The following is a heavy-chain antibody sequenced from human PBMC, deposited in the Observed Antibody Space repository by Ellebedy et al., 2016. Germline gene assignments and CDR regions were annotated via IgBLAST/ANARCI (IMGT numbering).Heavy chain of an antibody. Sequence: GESLKISCAASGFIFNIAGMTWVRQAPGKGLEWVATIVFSGTATYYSDSAKGRFIISRDNVKNLVFLQMNSLRVEDTAVYYCTRDGSEWSRDVWGQGTLVTVSS. CDR2: IVFSGTAT. D-gene: IGHD3-3*01. CDR3: TRDGSEWSRDV. CDR1: GFIFNIAG. J-gene: IGHJ4*02. V-gene: IGHV3-21*06.